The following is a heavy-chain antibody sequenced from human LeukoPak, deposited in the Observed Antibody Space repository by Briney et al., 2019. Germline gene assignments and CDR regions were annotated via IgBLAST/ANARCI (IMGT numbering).Heavy chain of an antibody. CDR1: GFTFSNYW. V-gene: IGHV3-7*01. Sequence: HPGGSLRLSCEGSGFTFSNYWMSWVRQAPGKGLEWVANISPDGRDKYYVDSVKGRFTISRDNAKDSLFLQMNSLRAEDTAMYFCTRVGVGGYWGQGTLVTVS. CDR2: ISPDGRDK. CDR3: TRVGVGGY. D-gene: IGHD3-16*01. J-gene: IGHJ4*02.